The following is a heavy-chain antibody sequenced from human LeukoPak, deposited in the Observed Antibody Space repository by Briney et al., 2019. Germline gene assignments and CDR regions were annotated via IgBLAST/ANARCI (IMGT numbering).Heavy chain of an antibody. CDR2: ISSSSSFI. CDR3: ARRGGSGYYDAFDI. D-gene: IGHD3-22*01. CDR1: GFTFSSYN. Sequence: GGSLRLSCAASGFTFSSYNMNCVRQAPGKGLEWVSSISSSSSFIYYADSEKGRFTISRDNAKNSLYLQMNSLRAEDTAVYYCARRGGSGYYDAFDIWGQGTMVTVSS. V-gene: IGHV3-21*01. J-gene: IGHJ3*02.